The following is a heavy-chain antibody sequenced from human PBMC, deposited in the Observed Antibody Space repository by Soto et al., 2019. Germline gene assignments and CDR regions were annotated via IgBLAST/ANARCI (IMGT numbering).Heavy chain of an antibody. Sequence: RGESLKISCKGSGYSFTSYWIGWVRQMPGKGLEWMGIIYPGDSDTRYSPSFQGQVTISADKSISTAYLQWSSLKASDTAMYYCARQDYYGSGRGEAFDIWGQGTMVTVSS. J-gene: IGHJ3*02. V-gene: IGHV5-51*01. CDR2: IYPGDSDT. D-gene: IGHD3-10*01. CDR1: GYSFTSYW. CDR3: ARQDYYGSGRGEAFDI.